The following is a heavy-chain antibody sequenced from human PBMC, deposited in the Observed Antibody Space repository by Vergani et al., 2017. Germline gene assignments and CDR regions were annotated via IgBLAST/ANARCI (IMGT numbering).Heavy chain of an antibody. V-gene: IGHV2-70*15. CDR1: GFSLSTSGMC. CDR3: AREHASGWSEYYYYGMDV. CDR2: IDWDDDK. J-gene: IGHJ6*02. D-gene: IGHD6-19*01. Sequence: QVTLRESGPALVKPTQTLTLTCTFSGFSLSTSGMCVSWIRQPSGKALEWLARIDWDDDKYYSTSLKTRLTISKDTSKNQVVLTMTNMDPVDTATYYCAREHASGWSEYYYYGMDVWGQGTTVTVS.